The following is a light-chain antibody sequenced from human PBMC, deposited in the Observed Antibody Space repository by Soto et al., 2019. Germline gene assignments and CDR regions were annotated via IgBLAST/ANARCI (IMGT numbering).Light chain of an antibody. J-gene: IGLJ2*01. CDR3: QVWDSNSDHVV. V-gene: IGLV3-21*02. CDR2: DDG. Sequence: SYELAQPPSVSVAPGQTARITCGGHNIRSKSVHWYQQRPGQAPVQVVYDDGDRPSWIPERFSGSNSGNTATLTISRVEAGDEADYYCQVWDSNSDHVVFGGGTKLPVL. CDR1: NIRSKS.